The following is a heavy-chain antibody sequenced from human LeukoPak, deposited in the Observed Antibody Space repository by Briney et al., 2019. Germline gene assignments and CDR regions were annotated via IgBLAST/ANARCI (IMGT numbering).Heavy chain of an antibody. Sequence: PGGSLRLSCAASGFTFSSYSMNWVRQAPGKGLEWVSSISSSSSYIYYADSVKGRFTISRDNAKNSLYLQMNSLRAEDTAVYYCARDQIFEYYYDSSGTYFDYWGQGTLVTVSS. CDR1: GFTFSSYS. CDR3: ARDQIFEYYYDSSGTYFDY. V-gene: IGHV3-21*01. CDR2: ISSSSSYI. J-gene: IGHJ4*02. D-gene: IGHD3-22*01.